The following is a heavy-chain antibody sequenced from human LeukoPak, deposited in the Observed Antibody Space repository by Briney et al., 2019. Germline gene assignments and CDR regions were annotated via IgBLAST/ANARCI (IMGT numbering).Heavy chain of an antibody. J-gene: IGHJ6*03. D-gene: IGHD2-15*01. CDR2: IYYSGST. Sequence: PSETLSLTCTVSGGSISSYYWSWIRQPPGKGLEWIGYIYYSGSTNYNPSLKSRVTISVDTSKNQFSLKLSSVTAADTAVYYCARGSGYCSGGSCYYKNYYYYMDVWGKGTTVTVSS. CDR3: ARGSGYCSGGSCYYKNYYYYMDV. CDR1: GGSISSYY. V-gene: IGHV4-59*01.